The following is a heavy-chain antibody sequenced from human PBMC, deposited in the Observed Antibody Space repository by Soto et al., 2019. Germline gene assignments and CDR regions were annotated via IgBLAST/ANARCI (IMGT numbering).Heavy chain of an antibody. Sequence: QVQLQESGPGLVKPSQTLSLTCTVSGGSVSSAADYWSWIRQHPGKGLEWIGYVYYSGSTYYNPTPKSRVTISVERSKNRFSLRLNSVTAADTAVYFCARDEGLFGGRFDYWGQGTLVAVSS. V-gene: IGHV4-31*03. CDR3: ARDEGLFGGRFDY. CDR2: VYYSGST. J-gene: IGHJ4*02. CDR1: GGSVSSAADY. D-gene: IGHD3-16*01.